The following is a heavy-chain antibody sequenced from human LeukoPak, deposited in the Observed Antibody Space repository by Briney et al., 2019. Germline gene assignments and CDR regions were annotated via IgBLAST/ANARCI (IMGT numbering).Heavy chain of an antibody. Sequence: GGSLRLSCAASGFTFSSYSMNWVRQAPGKGLEWVSSISSSSSYVYYVDSVKGRFTISRDNAKNSLYLQMNSLRAEDTAVYYCARVWAGTNYWGQGTLVTVSS. CDR3: ARVWAGTNY. V-gene: IGHV3-21*01. D-gene: IGHD6-19*01. CDR1: GFTFSSYS. J-gene: IGHJ4*02. CDR2: ISSSSSYV.